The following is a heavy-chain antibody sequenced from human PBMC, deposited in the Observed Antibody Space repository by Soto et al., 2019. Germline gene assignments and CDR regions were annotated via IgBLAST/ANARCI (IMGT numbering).Heavy chain of an antibody. CDR3: ARERYFDWLHPSVYYYYGMDV. V-gene: IGHV3-11*01. Sequence: GGSLRLSCAASGFTFSDYYMSWIRQAPGKGLEWVSYISSSGSTIYYADSVKGRFTISRDNAKNSLYLQMNSLRAEDTAVYYCARERYFDWLHPSVYYYYGMDVWGQGTTVTVSS. CDR1: GFTFSDYY. D-gene: IGHD3-9*01. CDR2: ISSSGSTI. J-gene: IGHJ6*02.